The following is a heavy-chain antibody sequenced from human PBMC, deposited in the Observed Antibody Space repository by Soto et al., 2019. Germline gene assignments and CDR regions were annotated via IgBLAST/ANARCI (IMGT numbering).Heavy chain of an antibody. CDR1: GYDFNTNW. D-gene: IGHD3-3*01. CDR2: MYPGDSDT. V-gene: IGHV5-51*01. Sequence: PGESLKISCRGSGYDFNTNWFGWVRQLPGSCLEWVVIMYPGDSDTRYNPSLQGHVTLSVDVTVSTAFLQWRSLETSDTGMYFCARLPRDCNKTSCYYADHWGQGTQVTVSS. J-gene: IGHJ4*02. CDR3: ARLPRDCNKTSCYYADH.